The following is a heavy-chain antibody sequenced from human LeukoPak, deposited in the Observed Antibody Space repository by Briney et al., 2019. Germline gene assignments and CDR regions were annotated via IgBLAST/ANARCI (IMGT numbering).Heavy chain of an antibody. D-gene: IGHD6-13*01. CDR2: MGPNSGNT. V-gene: IGHV1-8*01. CDR1: GYSFTSHD. Sequence: ASVKVSCKASGYSFTSHDINWVRQATGQGLEWMGWMGPNSGNTGYAQKFQDRVTMTRNTSISTAYLELSSLGSEDTAMYYCASALKRGSAGTLIDHWGQGTLVTVSS. CDR3: ASALKRGSAGTLIDH. J-gene: IGHJ4*02.